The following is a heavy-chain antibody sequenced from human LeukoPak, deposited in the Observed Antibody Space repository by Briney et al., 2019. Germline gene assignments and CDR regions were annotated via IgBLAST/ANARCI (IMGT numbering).Heavy chain of an antibody. J-gene: IGHJ4*02. CDR2: INWNGGST. V-gene: IGHV3-20*04. CDR1: GFTFDDYG. CDR3: ARDLGESWLAPGDY. D-gene: IGHD3-16*01. Sequence: RPGGSLRLSCAASGFTFDDYGMSWVRQAPGKGLEWVSGINWNGGSTGYADSEKGRFTISRDNAKNSLYLQMNSLRAEDTALYYCARDLGESWLAPGDYWGQGTLVTVSS.